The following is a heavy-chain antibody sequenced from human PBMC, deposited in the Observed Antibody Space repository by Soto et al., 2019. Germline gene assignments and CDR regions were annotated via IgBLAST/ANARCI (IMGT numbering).Heavy chain of an antibody. J-gene: IGHJ3*02. V-gene: IGHV1-8*01. CDR2: MNPNSGNT. CDR3: ARDVYDILTGYPDAFDI. CDR1: GYTFTSYD. D-gene: IGHD3-9*01. Sequence: QVQLVQSGAEVKKPGASVKVSCKASGYTFTSYDINWVRQATGQGFEWMGWMNPNSGNTGYAQKFQGRVTMTRNTCISTAYMELSSLRSEDTAVYYCARDVYDILTGYPDAFDIWGQGTMVTVSS.